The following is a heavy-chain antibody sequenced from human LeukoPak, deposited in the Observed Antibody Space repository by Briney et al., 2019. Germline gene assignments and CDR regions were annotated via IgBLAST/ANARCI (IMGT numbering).Heavy chain of an antibody. CDR2: LYDSGST. CDR1: GGSISSSSYY. CDR3: ARQNFVVVTAIRIFDY. D-gene: IGHD2-21*02. J-gene: IGHJ4*02. Sequence: SETLSLTCTVSGGSISSSSYYWDWIRQPPGKGLEWIGNLYDSGSTHYNPSLRSRVTISADTSKNQFSLKLSSVTAADTAVYYCARQNFVVVTAIRIFDYWGQGTLVTVSS. V-gene: IGHV4-39*01.